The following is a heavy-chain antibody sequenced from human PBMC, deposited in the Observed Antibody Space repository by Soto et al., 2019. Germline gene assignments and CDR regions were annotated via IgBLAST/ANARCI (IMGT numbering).Heavy chain of an antibody. CDR3: ASQATGWYPDY. CDR2: IYDTETT. Sequence: QVELQESGPGLVKPSQTLSLNCTVSGGSISSGGYYWSWIRQHPGKGLEWIGYIYDTETTYYNPSLTSRVTISVDTSKNQFSLKLSSVTAADTAVYYCASQATGWYPDYWGQGTLVTVSS. V-gene: IGHV4-31*03. D-gene: IGHD6-19*01. J-gene: IGHJ4*02. CDR1: GGSISSGGYY.